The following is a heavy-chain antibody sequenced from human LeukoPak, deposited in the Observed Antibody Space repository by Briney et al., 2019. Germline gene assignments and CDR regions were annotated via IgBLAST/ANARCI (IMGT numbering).Heavy chain of an antibody. Sequence: SSETLSLTCTVSGGSISSYYWSWIRQPPGKGLEWIGYIYYSGSTNYNPSLKSRVTISVDTSKNQFSLKLSSVTAADTAVYYCARVGAVAGTFDYWGQGTLVTVSS. J-gene: IGHJ4*02. D-gene: IGHD6-19*01. CDR3: ARVGAVAGTFDY. V-gene: IGHV4-59*01. CDR2: IYYSGST. CDR1: GGSISSYY.